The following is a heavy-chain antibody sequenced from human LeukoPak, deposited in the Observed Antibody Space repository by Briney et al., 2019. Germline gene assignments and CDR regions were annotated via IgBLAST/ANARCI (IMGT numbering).Heavy chain of an antibody. D-gene: IGHD1-1*01. J-gene: IGHJ4*02. CDR2: IMHSGGST. Sequence: GGSLRLSCAPSGYTFSTYAMTWVRHAQGKGLEWVAAIMHSGGSTYYADSVKGRLTISRDNSKNTLYLQMNSLRAADSALYYCARIGLTTGMLPDYWGQGTLVTVSS. CDR1: GYTFSTYA. V-gene: IGHV3-23*01. CDR3: ARIGLTTGMLPDY.